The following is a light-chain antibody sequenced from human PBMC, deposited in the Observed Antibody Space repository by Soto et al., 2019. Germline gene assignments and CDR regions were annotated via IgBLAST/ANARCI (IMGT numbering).Light chain of an antibody. CDR2: GAS. CDR3: QQFSSYPLT. J-gene: IGKJ4*01. CDR1: QSVDKH. Sequence: EIVLTQSPATLSVSPGERATLSCRASQSVDKHLHWYQQKLGQAPRLLIYGASSRATGIPDRFSGGGSGTDFTLTISRLEPEDFAVYYGQQFSSYPLTFGGGTKVDIK. V-gene: IGKV3-20*01.